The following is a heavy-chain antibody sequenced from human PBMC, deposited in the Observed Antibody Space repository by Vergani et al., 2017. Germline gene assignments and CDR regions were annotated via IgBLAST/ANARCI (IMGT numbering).Heavy chain of an antibody. CDR1: GGSISSYY. CDR3: ARAYSDFWSAFDY. V-gene: IGHV4-59*01. CDR2: IYYSGST. J-gene: IGHJ4*02. D-gene: IGHD3-3*01. Sequence: QVQLQESGPGLVKPSETLSLTSTVSGGSISSYYWSWIRQPPGKGLEWIGYIYYSGSTNYNPSLKSRVTISVDTSKNQFSLKLSSVTAADTAVYYCARAYSDFWSAFDYWGQGTLVTVSS.